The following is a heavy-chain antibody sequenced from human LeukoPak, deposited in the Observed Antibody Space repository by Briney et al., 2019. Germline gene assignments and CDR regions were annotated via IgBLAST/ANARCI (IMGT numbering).Heavy chain of an antibody. J-gene: IGHJ4*02. V-gene: IGHV3-30*02. CDR2: IRYDGSNK. Sequence: GGSLRLSCAASGFTFSSYGMHWVRQAPGKGLEWVAFIRYDGSNKYYADSVKGRFTISRDNSKNTLYLQMDSLRAEDTAVYYCATPPTVTRNYWGQGTLVTVSS. CDR1: GFTFSSYG. D-gene: IGHD4-17*01. CDR3: ATPPTVTRNY.